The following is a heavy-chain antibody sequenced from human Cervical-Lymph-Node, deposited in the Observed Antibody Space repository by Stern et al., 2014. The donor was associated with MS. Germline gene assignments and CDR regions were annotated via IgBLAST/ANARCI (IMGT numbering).Heavy chain of an antibody. V-gene: IGHV3-53*01. CDR1: GFTVSRDY. J-gene: IGHJ4*02. CDR3: ARDTSSPERSDW. D-gene: IGHD1-1*01. Sequence: EVQLVESGGGVIQPGGSLRLSCTASGFTVSRDYMTWVRQAPGKGLEWVSLITNVGSTFYTDSWKGRFTISRDDSKNTVYLHMTSLRAEDTAMYYCARDTSSPERSDWWGQGTLVTVSS. CDR2: ITNVGST.